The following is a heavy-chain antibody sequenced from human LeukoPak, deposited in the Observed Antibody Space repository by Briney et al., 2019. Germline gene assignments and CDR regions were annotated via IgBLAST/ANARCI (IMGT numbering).Heavy chain of an antibody. CDR1: GITFNSYA. Sequence: PGGSLRLSCTASGITFNSYAMSWVRQAPGKGLEWASGISSSGGNTYYADSAKGRFTVSRDNSKNTLYLQMNSLSAEDTAVYYCAQRGTVTRGFDYWGQGTLVTVSS. CDR3: AQRGTVTRGFDY. V-gene: IGHV3-23*01. D-gene: IGHD4-17*01. J-gene: IGHJ4*02. CDR2: ISSSGGNT.